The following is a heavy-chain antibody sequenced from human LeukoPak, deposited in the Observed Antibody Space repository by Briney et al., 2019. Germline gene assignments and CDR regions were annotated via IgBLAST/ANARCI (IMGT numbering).Heavy chain of an antibody. CDR1: GFTFSSYA. J-gene: IGHJ4*02. CDR3: AKPKVAFGMMSIGGHDY. D-gene: IGHD3-10*01. CDR2: DRYDGSTQ. V-gene: IGHV3-30*02. Sequence: GGSLRLSCAASGFTFSSYAMHWVRQAPGKGLEWVSFDRYDGSTQQYADSVKGRFIVSRDNSKNTFYLQMNSLESEDTAVYYCAKPKVAFGMMSIGGHDYWGPGTLVTVS.